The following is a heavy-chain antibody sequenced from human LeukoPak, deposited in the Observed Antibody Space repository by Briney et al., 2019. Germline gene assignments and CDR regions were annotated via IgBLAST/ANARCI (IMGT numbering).Heavy chain of an antibody. V-gene: IGHV3-23*01. CDR2: FGDTGMP. Sequence: GGSLRLSCAASGFAFNFFAMSWVRQAPGKGLEWVSGFGDTGMPHYRDSVKGRFSISRDNSKNTFYLQMNSLRAEDTAIYYCAGWDGYGDLWGRGTLVTVSS. D-gene: IGHD5-12*01. CDR3: AGWDGYGDL. CDR1: GFAFNFFA. J-gene: IGHJ2*01.